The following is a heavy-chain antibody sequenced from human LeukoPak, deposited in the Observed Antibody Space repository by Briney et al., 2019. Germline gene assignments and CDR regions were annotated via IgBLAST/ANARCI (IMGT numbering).Heavy chain of an antibody. D-gene: IGHD2-8*01. Sequence: PSETLSLTCTVSGGSISSHYWSWIRQPPGKGLEWIGYIHYSGTTNYNPSLKSRDTMSVDTSKNQFSLKMISVTAADTAVYYCARDGVHQGGYYSYYMDVWGKGTTVTVSS. CDR1: GGSISSHY. J-gene: IGHJ6*03. V-gene: IGHV4-59*11. CDR3: ARDGVHQGGYYSYYMDV. CDR2: IHYSGTT.